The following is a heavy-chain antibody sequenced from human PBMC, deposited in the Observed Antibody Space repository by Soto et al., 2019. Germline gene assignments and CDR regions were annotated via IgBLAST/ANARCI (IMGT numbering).Heavy chain of an antibody. J-gene: IGHJ4*02. V-gene: IGHV4-39*01. CDR1: GISVSTSDYY. CDR3: AGFVVTASRNSDFDY. CDR2: IYYSGST. D-gene: IGHD2-21*02. Sequence: SETLSLTCTVSGISVSTSDYYWGWVRQPPGKGLDWIGNIYYSGSTFYNPSLRSRVTISVDTSKNQFSLKLNSVTAADTAVYFCAGFVVTASRNSDFDYWGQGTLVTVYS.